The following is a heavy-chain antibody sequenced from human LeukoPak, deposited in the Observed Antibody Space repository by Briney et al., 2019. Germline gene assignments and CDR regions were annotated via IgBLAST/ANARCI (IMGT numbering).Heavy chain of an antibody. CDR2: INHTTV. CDR3: ARGSRIVYSYGCFDY. CDR1: GYILTNYY. D-gene: IGHD5-18*01. V-gene: IGHV1-46*01. J-gene: IGHJ4*02. Sequence: ASVTVSCKASGYILTNYYMHWVRQAPGQGLEWMGIINHTTVSYAQRFQGRVTMTRDTSTSTVYMELSSLTFEDTAVYYCARGSRIVYSYGCFDYWGQGTLVIVSS.